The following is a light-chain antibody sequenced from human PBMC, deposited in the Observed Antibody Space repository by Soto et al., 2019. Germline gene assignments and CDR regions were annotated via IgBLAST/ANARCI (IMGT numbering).Light chain of an antibody. V-gene: IGKV3-15*01. J-gene: IGKJ1*01. CDR2: GAS. CDR3: QQYNNWART. CDR1: QSVSSS. Sequence: EIVMTQSPATLSVSPGERATLSCRASQSVSSSLAWYQQKPGQAPRLLIYGASTRATGIPARFSGSGSGTEFTLNISSLQSEDFAVYYCQQYNNWARTFGQGTKVEIK.